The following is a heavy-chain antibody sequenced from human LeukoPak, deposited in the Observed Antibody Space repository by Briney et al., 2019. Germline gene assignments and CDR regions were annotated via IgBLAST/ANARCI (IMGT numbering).Heavy chain of an antibody. Sequence: SGTLSLTCAVSGGSISSYYWSWIRQPPGKGLEWIGYIYYSGSTNYNPSLKSRVTISVDTSKNQFSLKLSSVTAADTAVYYCAIGDTFDAFDIWGQGTMVTVSS. V-gene: IGHV4-59*08. J-gene: IGHJ3*02. CDR2: IYYSGST. CDR3: AIGDTFDAFDI. CDR1: GGSISSYY. D-gene: IGHD2-2*02.